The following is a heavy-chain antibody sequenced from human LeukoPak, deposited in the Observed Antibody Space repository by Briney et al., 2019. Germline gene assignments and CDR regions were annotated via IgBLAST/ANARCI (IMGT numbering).Heavy chain of an antibody. CDR2: INPSGGST. D-gene: IGHD5-24*01. Sequence: GASVKVSCKASGFTFTNYNLHWVRQAPGQWLEWMGIINPSGGSTNYAQNFQGRVTMTRDTSTSTVYMELSSLRSEDTAVYYCVRVRDGYNDAYDIWGQGTMVTVPS. V-gene: IGHV1-46*01. CDR1: GFTFTNYN. CDR3: VRVRDGYNDAYDI. J-gene: IGHJ3*02.